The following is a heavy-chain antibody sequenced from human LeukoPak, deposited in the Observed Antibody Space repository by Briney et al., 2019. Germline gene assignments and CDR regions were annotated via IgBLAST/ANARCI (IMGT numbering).Heavy chain of an antibody. CDR1: GFTFSSYE. V-gene: IGHV3-48*03. Sequence: GGSLRLSCAASGFTFSSYEMNWVRQAPGKGLEWVSYISSSGSTIYYADSVKGRFTISRDNAKNSLYLQMNSLRAEDTAVYYCARDSVVRGDVWFDPWGQGTLVTVSS. CDR3: ARDSVVRGDVWFDP. J-gene: IGHJ5*02. CDR2: ISSSGSTI. D-gene: IGHD3-10*01.